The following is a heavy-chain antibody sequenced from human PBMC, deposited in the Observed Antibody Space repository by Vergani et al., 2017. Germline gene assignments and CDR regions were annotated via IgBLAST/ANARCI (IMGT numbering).Heavy chain of an antibody. CDR2: IYYSGST. J-gene: IGHJ4*02. Sequence: LQLQESGPGLVKPSEILSLTCTVPGGSISSYYWSWIRQPPGKGLEWIGYIYYSGSTNYNPSLKSRVTISVDTSKNQFSLKLSSVTAADTAVYYCAGGGEVLWFGELLYLDYWGQGTLVTVSS. V-gene: IGHV4-59*01. CDR1: GGSISSYY. D-gene: IGHD3-10*01. CDR3: AGGGEVLWFGELLYLDY.